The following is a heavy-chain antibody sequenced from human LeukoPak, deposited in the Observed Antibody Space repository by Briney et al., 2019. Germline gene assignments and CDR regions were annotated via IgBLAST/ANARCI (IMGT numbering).Heavy chain of an antibody. CDR1: GFTFSNYA. V-gene: IGHV3-11*01. J-gene: IGHJ4*02. CDR2: ISSSGSPI. Sequence: GGSLRLSCAASGFTFSNYAMSWVRQAPGKGLEWVSYISSSGSPIDYADSVKGRFTISRDNAKRSLYLQMNSLRGEDTAVYFCARYDGNDYIDYWGQGTLVTVSS. CDR3: ARYDGNDYIDY. D-gene: IGHD4/OR15-4a*01.